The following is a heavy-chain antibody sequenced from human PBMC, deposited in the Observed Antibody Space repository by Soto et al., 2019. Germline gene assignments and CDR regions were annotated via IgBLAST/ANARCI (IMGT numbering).Heavy chain of an antibody. J-gene: IGHJ6*02. CDR2: ISGSGGST. V-gene: IGHV3-23*01. D-gene: IGHD3-22*01. CDR1: GFTFSSYA. CDR3: AKTVGYDSSGYYYYYYGMDV. Sequence: GGSLRLSCAASGFTFSSYAMSWVRQAPGKGLEWVSAISGSGGSTYYADSVKGRFTISRDNSKNTLYLQMNSLRAEDTAVYYCAKTVGYDSSGYYYYYYGMDVWGQGTTVTVSS.